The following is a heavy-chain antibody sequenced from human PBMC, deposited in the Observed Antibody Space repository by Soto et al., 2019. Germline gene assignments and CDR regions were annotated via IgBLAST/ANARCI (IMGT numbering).Heavy chain of an antibody. J-gene: IGHJ4*02. D-gene: IGHD3-9*01. CDR1: GFNLSHPW. V-gene: IGHV3-15*01. CDR2: IKSKIDGGTA. Sequence: EVLLVESGGGLGKPGGSLRLSCAASGFNLSHPWMTWVRQAAGKGLEWVGHIKSKIDGGTADYAAPVKGRFTISRDDSKNMVYLQMNSLKTEDTAVYYCTTGTYYDLLTGHHNVAYWGQGTLVTVSS. CDR3: TTGTYYDLLTGHHNVAY.